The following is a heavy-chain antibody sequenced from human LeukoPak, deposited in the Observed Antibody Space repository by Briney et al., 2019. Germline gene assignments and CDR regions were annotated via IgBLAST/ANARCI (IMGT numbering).Heavy chain of an antibody. D-gene: IGHD5-12*01. CDR1: GFTFSSYG. CDR3: ARVLGGYSGYGDY. CDR2: ISYDGSNK. J-gene: IGHJ4*02. V-gene: IGHV3-30-3*01. Sequence: PGGSLRLSCAASGFTFSSYGMHWVRQAPGKGLEWVAVISYDGSNKYYADSVKGRFTISRDNSKNTLYLQMNSLRAEDTAVYYCARVLGGYSGYGDYWGQGTLVTVSS.